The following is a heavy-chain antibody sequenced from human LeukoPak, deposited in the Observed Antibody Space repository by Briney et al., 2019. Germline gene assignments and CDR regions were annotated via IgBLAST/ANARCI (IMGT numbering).Heavy chain of an antibody. CDR2: IISSATYI. CDR1: GFTFSSYT. CDR3: STWDDYGDYVAFES. Sequence: GGSLRLSRAGSGFTFSSYTMNWVRQDPGEGLEYVSSIISSATYIYYADSLRGRFTISRDDAKNSLFLHMNSLRAEETSVYYCSTWDDYGDYVAFESWGPGSLVTVSS. V-gene: IGHV3-21*01. J-gene: IGHJ4*02. D-gene: IGHD4-17*01.